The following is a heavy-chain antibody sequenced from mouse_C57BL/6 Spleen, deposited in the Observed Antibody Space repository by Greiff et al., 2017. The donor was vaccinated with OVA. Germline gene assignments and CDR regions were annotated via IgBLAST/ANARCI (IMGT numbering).Heavy chain of an antibody. CDR3: ARGYDYDEGRFAY. J-gene: IGHJ3*01. V-gene: IGHV5-17*01. CDR1: GFTFSDYG. Sequence: EVKVVESGGGLVKPGGSLKLSCAASGFTFSDYGMHWVRQAPEKGLEWVAYISSGSSTIYYADTVKGRFTISRDNAKNTLFLQMTSLRSEDTAMYYCARGYDYDEGRFAYWGQGTLVTVSA. CDR2: ISSGSSTI. D-gene: IGHD2-4*01.